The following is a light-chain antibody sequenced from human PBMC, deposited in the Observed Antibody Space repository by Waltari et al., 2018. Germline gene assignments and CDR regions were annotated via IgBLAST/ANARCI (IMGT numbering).Light chain of an antibody. CDR3: QQLNSYAIT. CDR1: QGISSH. J-gene: IGKJ5*01. CDR2: AAS. V-gene: IGKV1-9*01. Sequence: DIQLTQSPSFLSASVGDRVTITCRASQGISSHLVWYQQKPGKAPKLLIYAASTLQRGGPASCSGSGSGTEFTLTISSLQPEDSATYYCQQLNSYAITFGQGTRVESK.